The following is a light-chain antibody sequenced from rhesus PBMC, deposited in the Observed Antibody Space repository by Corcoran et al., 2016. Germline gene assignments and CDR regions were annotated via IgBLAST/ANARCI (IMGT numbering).Light chain of an antibody. Sequence: QSALTQPPSVSKSLGQSVTISCTGTSSDVGGYNYVSWYQQHPGKAPKLLIYEVTKRPSGVSDRFSGSKSGNTASLTISGLQAEDEADYYCCSYSSGSTYIFGAGTRLTVL. V-gene: IGLV2-38*01. CDR3: CSYSSGSTYI. CDR1: SSDVGGYNY. CDR2: EVT. J-gene: IGLJ1*01.